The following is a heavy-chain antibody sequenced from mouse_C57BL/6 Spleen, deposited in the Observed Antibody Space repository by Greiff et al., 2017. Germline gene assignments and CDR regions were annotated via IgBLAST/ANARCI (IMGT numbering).Heavy chain of an antibody. V-gene: IGHV1-53*01. CDR1: GYTFTSYW. CDR3: ARASCGGSAGYFEV. CDR2: INPSNGGT. Sequence: QVQLQQPGTELVKPGASVKLSCKASGYTFTSYWMHWVKQRPGQGLEWIGNINPSNGGTNYNEKFKSKATLTVDKSSSTAHMQSSSLTSEDSAVYYCARASCGGSAGYFEVWGTGTTVTVSS. J-gene: IGHJ1*03. D-gene: IGHD1-1*02.